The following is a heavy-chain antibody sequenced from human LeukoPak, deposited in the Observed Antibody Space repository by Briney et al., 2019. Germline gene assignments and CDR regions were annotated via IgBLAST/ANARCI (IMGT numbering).Heavy chain of an antibody. D-gene: IGHD2-15*01. CDR1: GFAFSNYW. Sequence: GGSLRLSCAASGFAFSNYWMNWVRQAPGRGLEWVANIRQDGSARYYVDSVKGRFTISRDNAKNSLYLQMNSLRAEDTAIYYCAKAVVPATFDYWGQGILDTVSS. J-gene: IGHJ4*02. V-gene: IGHV3-7*01. CDR2: IRQDGSAR. CDR3: AKAVVPATFDY.